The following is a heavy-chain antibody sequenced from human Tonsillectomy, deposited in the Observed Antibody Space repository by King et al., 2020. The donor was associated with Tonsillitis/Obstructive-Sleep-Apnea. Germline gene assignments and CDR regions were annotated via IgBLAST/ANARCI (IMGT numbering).Heavy chain of an antibody. J-gene: IGHJ4*02. Sequence: VQLVESGGGLVQPGGSLRLSCAASGFIVSSNYMSWVGQAPGKGLEWVSVIYSGGSTDYADSVKGRFTISRDNSKNTLYLQMNSLRVEDTAVYYCARGIDYHFDYWGQGTLVTVSS. D-gene: IGHD4-11*01. CDR3: ARGIDYHFDY. CDR2: IYSGGST. V-gene: IGHV3-66*01. CDR1: GFIVSSNY.